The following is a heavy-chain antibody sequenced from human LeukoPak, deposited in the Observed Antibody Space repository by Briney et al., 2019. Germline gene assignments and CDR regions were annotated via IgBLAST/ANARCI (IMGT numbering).Heavy chain of an antibody. V-gene: IGHV4-59*01. Sequence: SETLSLTCTVSGDSINDYCWHWIRQPPGKELEWIGYVFYTGSTDYNPSLESRVTISLDTSNNQFSLKLTSVTAADTAMYYCARSPNRGSGWYPLWGQGILVTVSS. J-gene: IGHJ4*02. CDR3: ARSPNRGSGWYPL. CDR1: GDSINDYC. CDR2: VFYTGST. D-gene: IGHD6-19*01.